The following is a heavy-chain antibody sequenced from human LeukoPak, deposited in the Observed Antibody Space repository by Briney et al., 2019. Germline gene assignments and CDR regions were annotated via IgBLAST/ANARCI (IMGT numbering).Heavy chain of an antibody. V-gene: IGHV3-23*01. D-gene: IGHD3-10*01. CDR3: SRSIYASGSFYTFDI. Sequence: GGSLRLSCAASGFTFSSYAMSWVRQAPGKAPEWVSGISGSGGSTYSADSVKGRFTISRDNSKNTLYLQMNTLRAEDTAVYYCSRSIYASGSFYTFDIWGQGTMVTVSS. CDR1: GFTFSSYA. J-gene: IGHJ3*02. CDR2: ISGSGGST.